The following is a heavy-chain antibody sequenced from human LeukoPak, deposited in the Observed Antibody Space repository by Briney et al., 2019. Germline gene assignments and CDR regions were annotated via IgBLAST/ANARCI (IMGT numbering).Heavy chain of an antibody. CDR1: GFPFDEYG. J-gene: IGHJ4*02. Sequence: GSLGLSCAGSGFPFDEYGMHLVRQAPEKVLEWVSLISWGGGRIYYADSVRGRFTISRDNSQNSVYLQMNSLRADDTALYYCAKDIRGRTSWYGLDYWRQGTLVRVP. V-gene: IGHV3-43D*03. D-gene: IGHD2-2*01. CDR2: ISWGGGRI. CDR3: AKDIRGRTSWYGLDY.